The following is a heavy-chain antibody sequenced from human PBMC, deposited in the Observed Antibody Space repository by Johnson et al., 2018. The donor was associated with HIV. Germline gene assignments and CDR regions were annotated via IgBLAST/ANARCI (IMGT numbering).Heavy chain of an antibody. CDR3: ASVGSVAFDS. V-gene: IGHV3-30*04. CDR1: GFTFSSYA. D-gene: IGHD1-26*01. CDR2: LSYDGSNK. J-gene: IGHJ3*02. Sequence: MLLVESGGGVVQPGRSLRLSCAASGFTFSSYAMHWVRQAPGKGLEWVAVLSYDGSNKDYADSVKGRLTLSRDNSKNKRYLQMNSLRAGETAVYYCASVGSVAFDSWGQGTMVTVSS.